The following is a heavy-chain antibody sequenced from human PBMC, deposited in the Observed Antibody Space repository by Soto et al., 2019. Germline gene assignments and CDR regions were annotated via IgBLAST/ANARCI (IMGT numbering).Heavy chain of an antibody. V-gene: IGHV3-23*01. CDR2: ISGSGGST. D-gene: IGHD6-13*01. Sequence: GGSLRLSCAASGFTFSSYAMSWVRQAPGKGLEWVSAISGSGGSTYYADSVKGRFTISRDNSKNTLYLQMNSLRAEDTAVYYCAKATDSSSWYATYYFDYWGQGTLVTVSS. J-gene: IGHJ4*02. CDR1: GFTFSSYA. CDR3: AKATDSSSWYATYYFDY.